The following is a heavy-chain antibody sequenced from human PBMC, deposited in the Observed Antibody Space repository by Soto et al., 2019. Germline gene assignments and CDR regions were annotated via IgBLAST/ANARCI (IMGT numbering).Heavy chain of an antibody. Sequence: GGSLRLSCTASGFTFSSYWMSWVRQAPGKGLGWVANIKEDGSGKYYVDSVKGRFSISRDNARNSLYLQMNSLRVEDTAMYYCVRVGRLGGYWGQGALVTVSS. D-gene: IGHD3-16*01. CDR2: IKEDGSGK. V-gene: IGHV3-7*03. J-gene: IGHJ4*02. CDR1: GFTFSSYW. CDR3: VRVGRLGGY.